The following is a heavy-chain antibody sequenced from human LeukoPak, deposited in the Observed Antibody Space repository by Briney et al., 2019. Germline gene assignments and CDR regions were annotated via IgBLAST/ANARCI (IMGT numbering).Heavy chain of an antibody. CDR1: GFTFSDYF. CDR2: IYYNGNT. Sequence: GSLRLSCVASGFTFSDYFMSWIRQPPGEGLEWIGSIYYNGNTYYKPSLKSRLTISRDTSKNQFSLKLSSVTAADTAVYYCARDCGHFEVDYWGQGTLVTVSS. J-gene: IGHJ4*02. CDR3: ARDCGHFEVDY. V-gene: IGHV4-38-2*02. D-gene: IGHD2-21*01.